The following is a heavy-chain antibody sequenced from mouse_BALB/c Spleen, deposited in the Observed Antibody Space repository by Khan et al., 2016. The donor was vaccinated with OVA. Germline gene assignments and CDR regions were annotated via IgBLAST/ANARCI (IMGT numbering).Heavy chain of an antibody. CDR1: GYTFTSYW. CDR2: TNPTNGRT. V-gene: IGHV1S81*02. Sequence: QVQLQQSGAELVKAGASVKMSCKASGYTFTSYWMHWVKQRLGQGLEWFAETNPTNGRTYYNEKFKSKATLTVDKSSSTAYMLLSGPTFEDSAVYYCARMKKIVATDFDYWGQGTTLTVAS. CDR3: ARMKKIVATDFDY. D-gene: IGHD1-1*01. J-gene: IGHJ2*01.